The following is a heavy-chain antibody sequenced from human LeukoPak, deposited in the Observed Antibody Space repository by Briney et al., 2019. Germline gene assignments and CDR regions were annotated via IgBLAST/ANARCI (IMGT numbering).Heavy chain of an antibody. CDR1: GFTFSSYA. CDR3: AKVGDYYGSGKYSNFDY. CDR2: ISGSGSTT. D-gene: IGHD3-10*01. V-gene: IGHV3-23*01. Sequence: GGSLRLSCAASGFTFSSYAMTWVRQAPGKGLEWVSAISGSGSTTYYADSVKGRFTISRDNSKNTLYLQMSSLRAEDTAVYYCAKVGDYYGSGKYSNFDYSGQGTLVTVSS. J-gene: IGHJ4*02.